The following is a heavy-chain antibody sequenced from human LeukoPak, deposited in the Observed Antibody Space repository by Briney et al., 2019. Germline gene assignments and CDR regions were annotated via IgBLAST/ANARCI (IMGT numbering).Heavy chain of an antibody. Sequence: ASVTVSCKASEYTFTDYYMHWVRQAPGQGLEWMGWINPNSGDTNYAQKFQGRVTMTRDPSISTAYMELRSLRSDDTAVYYCARDLPVVPAANAGYYYYGMDVWGQGTTVTVSS. CDR2: INPNSGDT. D-gene: IGHD2-2*01. V-gene: IGHV1-2*02. CDR1: EYTFTDYY. CDR3: ARDLPVVPAANAGYYYYGMDV. J-gene: IGHJ6*02.